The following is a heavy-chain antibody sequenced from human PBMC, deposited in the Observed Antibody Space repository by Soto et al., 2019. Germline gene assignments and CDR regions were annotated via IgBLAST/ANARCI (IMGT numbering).Heavy chain of an antibody. CDR2: IYYSGST. V-gene: IGHV4-59*01. Sequence: SETLSLTCTVSGGSISSYYWSWIRQPPGKGLEWIGYIYYSGSTNYNPSLKSRVTISVDTSKNQFSMKLSTVTAADTAVYYCARSRDGYNSYGMDVWGQGTTVTVSS. CDR3: ARSRDGYNSYGMDV. J-gene: IGHJ6*02. CDR1: GGSISSYY.